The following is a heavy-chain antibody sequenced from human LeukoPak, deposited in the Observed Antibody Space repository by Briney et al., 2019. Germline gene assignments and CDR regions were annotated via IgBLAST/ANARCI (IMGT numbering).Heavy chain of an antibody. CDR3: ARVAGNNQVVPTDF. D-gene: IGHD1/OR15-1a*01. V-gene: IGHV1-2*02. Sequence: GASVKVSCMASGYTFIGYYLHWVRQAPGQGLEWMGWINPNSGGTNYAQKFEARVTLTSDTSISTAYMDLSRLRSDDTAVYYCARVAGNNQVVPTDFWGQGTLVTVSS. CDR2: INPNSGGT. CDR1: GYTFIGYY. J-gene: IGHJ4*02.